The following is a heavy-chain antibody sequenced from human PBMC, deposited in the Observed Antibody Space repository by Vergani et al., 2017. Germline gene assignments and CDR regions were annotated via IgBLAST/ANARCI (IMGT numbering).Heavy chain of an antibody. CDR1: GGSISSGDYY. CDR2: IYYSGST. CDR3: ARDRVYDYVWGNYRYLDY. J-gene: IGHJ4*02. D-gene: IGHD3-16*02. Sequence: QMQLQESGPGLVKPSQTLSLTCTFSGGSISSGDYYWSWIRQPPGKGLEWIGYIYYSGSTYYNPSLKSRVTISVDTSKNQFSLKLSSVTAADTAVYYCARDRVYDYVWGNYRYLDYWGQGTLVTVSS. V-gene: IGHV4-30-4*08.